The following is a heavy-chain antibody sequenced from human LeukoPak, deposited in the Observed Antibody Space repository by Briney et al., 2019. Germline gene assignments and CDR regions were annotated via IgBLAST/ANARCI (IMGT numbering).Heavy chain of an antibody. CDR1: GFTFNSYP. V-gene: IGHV3-23*01. D-gene: IGHD6-13*01. CDR3: AKQSAGSAAWYSLHYDF. Sequence: GGSLRLSCAASGFTFNSYPMSGARQAPGKGLEWVSAISGSGGSTYYADSVKGRFTISRDNSKDTLYLQMNGLRAEDTAVYFCAKQSAGSAAWYSLHYDFWGQGTLVTVSS. CDR2: ISGSGGST. J-gene: IGHJ4*02.